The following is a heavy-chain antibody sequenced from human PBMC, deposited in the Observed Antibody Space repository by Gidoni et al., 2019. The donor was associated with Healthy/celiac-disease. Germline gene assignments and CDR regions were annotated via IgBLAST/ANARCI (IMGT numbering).Heavy chain of an antibody. Sequence: QVQLQQWGAGLLKPSETLSLTCAVYGGSFSGYYWSWILQPPGKGLEWIGEINHSGSTNYNPSLKSRVTISVDTSKNQFSLKLSSVTAADTAVYYCARRAYCGGDCFMALDYWGQGTLVTVSS. V-gene: IGHV4-34*01. CDR2: INHSGST. CDR3: ARRAYCGGDCFMALDY. J-gene: IGHJ4*02. D-gene: IGHD2-21*02. CDR1: GGSFSGYY.